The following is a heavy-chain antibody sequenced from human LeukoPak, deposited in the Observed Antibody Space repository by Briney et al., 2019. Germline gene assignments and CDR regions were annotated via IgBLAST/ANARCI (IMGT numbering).Heavy chain of an antibody. Sequence: PGGSLRLSCTASGFTFSSYAMSWVRQAPGKGLEWVANTKQDGSEKYYVDSVKGRFTISRDNAKNSLYLQMNSLRAEDTAVYYCARVGGYDSGPFDYWGQGTLVTVSS. CDR2: TKQDGSEK. CDR1: GFTFSSYA. CDR3: ARVGGYDSGPFDY. J-gene: IGHJ4*02. D-gene: IGHD5-12*01. V-gene: IGHV3-7*03.